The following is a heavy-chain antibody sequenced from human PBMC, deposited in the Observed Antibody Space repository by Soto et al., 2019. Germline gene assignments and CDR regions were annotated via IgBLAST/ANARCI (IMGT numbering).Heavy chain of an antibody. CDR1: GGTFSSYA. J-gene: IGHJ5*02. D-gene: IGHD4-17*01. V-gene: IGHV1-69*13. Sequence: SMKVSCKAPGGTFSSYAISWVRQAPGQGLEWMGGIIPICGTADYAQTFQGRVTITGDESTGTAYMELSSLRSEDTAVYYCGTSFYTRPQFQDYAKTRKENWFDPWGQGTLVTISS. CDR3: GTSFYTRPQFQDYAKTRKENWFDP. CDR2: IIPICGTA.